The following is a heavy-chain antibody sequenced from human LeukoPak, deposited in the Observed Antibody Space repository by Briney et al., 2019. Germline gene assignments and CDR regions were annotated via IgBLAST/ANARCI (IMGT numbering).Heavy chain of an antibody. D-gene: IGHD3-10*01. J-gene: IGHJ5*02. CDR3: ARERGGVLWFGELNTHRNNWFDP. CDR2: IYHSGST. Sequence: SETLSLTCTVSGYSISSGYYWGWIRQPPGKGLEWIGSIYHSGSTYYNPSLKSRVTISVDTSKNQFSLKLSSVTAADTAVYYCARERGGVLWFGELNTHRNNWFDPWGQGTLVTVSS. V-gene: IGHV4-38-2*02. CDR1: GYSISSGYY.